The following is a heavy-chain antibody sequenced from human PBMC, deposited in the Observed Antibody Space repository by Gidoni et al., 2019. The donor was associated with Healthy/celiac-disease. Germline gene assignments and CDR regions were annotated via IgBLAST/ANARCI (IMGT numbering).Heavy chain of an antibody. CDR2: ISGSGGST. CDR1: GFPFSSSA. D-gene: IGHD4-17*01. Sequence: EVQLLESGGGLVQPGGSLRLSCAASGFPFSSSAMSWVRQAPGKGLEWVSAISGSGGSTYYADSVKGRFTISRDNSKNTLYLQMNSLRAEDTAVYYCAKDPPSDYGDYLSPRIDYWGQGTLVTVSS. V-gene: IGHV3-23*01. J-gene: IGHJ4*02. CDR3: AKDPPSDYGDYLSPRIDY.